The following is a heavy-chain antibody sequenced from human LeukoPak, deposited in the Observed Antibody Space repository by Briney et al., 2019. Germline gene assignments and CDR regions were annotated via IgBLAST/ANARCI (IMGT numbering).Heavy chain of an antibody. Sequence: GGSLRLSCVGSGFSFSDSWMTWVRWAPGKGLEWVANINQGGSERNHVDSVKGRFTISRDDARTSLFLQMNSLRAEDTGVYYCGRGDGYLVDHWGQGTLVTVST. V-gene: IGHV3-7*01. CDR1: GFSFSDSW. CDR3: GRGDGYLVDH. D-gene: IGHD5-24*01. CDR2: INQGGSER. J-gene: IGHJ4*02.